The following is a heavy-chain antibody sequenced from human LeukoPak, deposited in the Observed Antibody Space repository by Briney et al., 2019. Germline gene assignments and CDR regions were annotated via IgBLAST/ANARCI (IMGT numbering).Heavy chain of an antibody. Sequence: SETLSLTCTVSGGSISSSSLYWGWIRQPPGKALEWIGSISYSGSTYYNPSLKSRVTISVDTSKKQFSLKLSSVTAADTAVYYCARGYSSSWNYFDYWGQGTLVTVSS. D-gene: IGHD6-13*01. J-gene: IGHJ4*02. CDR3: ARGYSSSWNYFDY. CDR1: GGSISSSSLY. V-gene: IGHV4-39*07. CDR2: ISYSGST.